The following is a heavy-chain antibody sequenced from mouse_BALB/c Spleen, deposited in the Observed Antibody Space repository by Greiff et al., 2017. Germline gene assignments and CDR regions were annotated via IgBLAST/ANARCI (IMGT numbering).Heavy chain of an antibody. D-gene: IGHD1-1*02. J-gene: IGHJ1*01. CDR3: TRRWWWYFDV. CDR2: IDPETGGT. V-gene: IGHV1-15*01. Sequence: VQLQQSGAELVRPGASVTLSCKASGYTFTDYDMHWVKQTPVHGLEWIGAIDPETGGTAYNQKFKGKATMTADKSSSTAYMELRSLTSEDSAVYYCTRRWWWYFDVWGAGTTVTVSS. CDR1: GYTFTDYD.